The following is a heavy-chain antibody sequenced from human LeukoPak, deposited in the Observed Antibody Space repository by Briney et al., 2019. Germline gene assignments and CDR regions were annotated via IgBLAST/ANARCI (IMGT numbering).Heavy chain of an antibody. V-gene: IGHV5-51*01. J-gene: IGHJ3*02. CDR2: IYPGDSDT. D-gene: IGHD3-9*01. Sequence: GESLKISCKGSGYSFTSYWIGWVRQMPGKGLEWMGIIYPGDSDTRYSPSFQGQVTISADKSISTAYLQWSSLKASDTAMYYCARLKNDYDILTGYYTNAFDIWGQGTMVTVSS. CDR1: GYSFTSYW. CDR3: ARLKNDYDILTGYYTNAFDI.